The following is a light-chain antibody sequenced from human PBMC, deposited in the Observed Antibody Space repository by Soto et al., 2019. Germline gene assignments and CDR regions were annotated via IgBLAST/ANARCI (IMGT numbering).Light chain of an antibody. CDR3: QQYGSSGT. J-gene: IGKJ1*01. V-gene: IGKV3-11*01. Sequence: EVVLTHSPATLSLSPGERDTLSCRASQSASSYLAWYQQKPGQAPRLLIYDASTRATGIPARFSGSGSGTDFTLTISSLEPEDFAVYYCQQYGSSGTCGQGTKV. CDR2: DAS. CDR1: QSASSY.